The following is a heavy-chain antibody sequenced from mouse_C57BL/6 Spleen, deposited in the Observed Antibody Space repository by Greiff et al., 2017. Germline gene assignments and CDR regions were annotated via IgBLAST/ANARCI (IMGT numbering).Heavy chain of an antibody. Sequence: VQLQQPGAELVNPGASVKLSCKASGYTFTSYWMHWVKQRPGQGLEWIGMIHPNSGSTNYNEKFKGKATLTGDKSSSTAYMQLSSLTSEDSAVYYCAMSGTWHDYWGQGTTLTVSS. J-gene: IGHJ2*01. CDR3: AMSGTWHDY. D-gene: IGHD4-1*01. V-gene: IGHV1-64*01. CDR1: GYTFTSYW. CDR2: IHPNSGST.